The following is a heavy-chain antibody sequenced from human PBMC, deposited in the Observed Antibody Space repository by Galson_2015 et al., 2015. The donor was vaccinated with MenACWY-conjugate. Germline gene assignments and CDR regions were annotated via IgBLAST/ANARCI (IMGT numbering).Heavy chain of an antibody. CDR1: GYTLTELS. CDR3: ATDPGYSSGWGY. Sequence: SVKVSCKASGYTLTELSMHWVRQAPGKGLEWMGGFDPEDGETIYAQKFQGRVTMTEDTSTDTAYMELSSLRSEDTAVYYCATDPGYSSGWGYWGQGTLVTVSS. V-gene: IGHV1-24*01. D-gene: IGHD6-19*01. J-gene: IGHJ4*02. CDR2: FDPEDGET.